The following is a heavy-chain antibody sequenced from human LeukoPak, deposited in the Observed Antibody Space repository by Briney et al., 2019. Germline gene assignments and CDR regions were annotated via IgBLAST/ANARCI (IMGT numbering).Heavy chain of an antibody. V-gene: IGHV3-23*01. D-gene: IGHD6-13*01. CDR2: ISGSGDST. CDR3: ATPLDSTTWYVFDY. J-gene: IGHJ4*02. CDR1: GLTFSSYA. Sequence: GRSLRLSCAASGLTFSSYAMNWVRQAPGKGLEWVSGISGSGDSTYYADSVKGRFTISRDNSKNTLYLQMNSLRAEDTAVYYCATPLDSTTWYVFDYWGQGTLVTVSS.